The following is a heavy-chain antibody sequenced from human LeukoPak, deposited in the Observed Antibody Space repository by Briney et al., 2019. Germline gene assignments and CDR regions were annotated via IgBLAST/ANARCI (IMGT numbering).Heavy chain of an antibody. CDR2: IIPILGIA. V-gene: IGHV1-69*04. D-gene: IGHD2-2*03. Sequence: RASVKVSCKASGGTFSSYAISWVRQAPGQGLEWMGRIIPILGIANYAQKFQGRVTITADKSTSTAYMELSSLGSEDTAVYYCASGNGYCSSTSCYALGYYFDYWGQGTLVNVSS. J-gene: IGHJ4*02. CDR1: GGTFSSYA. CDR3: ASGNGYCSSTSCYALGYYFDY.